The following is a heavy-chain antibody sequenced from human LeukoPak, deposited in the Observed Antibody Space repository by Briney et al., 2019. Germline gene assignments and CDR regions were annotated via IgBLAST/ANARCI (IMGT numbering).Heavy chain of an antibody. J-gene: IGHJ6*02. CDR1: GYTFTSYG. CDR2: ISAYNGNT. D-gene: IGHD2-15*01. Sequence: ASVKVSCKASGYTFTSYGISWVRQAPGQGLEWMGWISAYNGNTNYAQKRQGRVTMTTDTSTSTAYMELRSLRSDDTAVYYCARDTPRIVVVVAATNYYGMDFWGQGTTVTVSS. CDR3: ARDTPRIVVVVAATNYYGMDF. V-gene: IGHV1-18*01.